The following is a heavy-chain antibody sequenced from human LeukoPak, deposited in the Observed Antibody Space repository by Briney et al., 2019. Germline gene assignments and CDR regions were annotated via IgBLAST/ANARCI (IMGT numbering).Heavy chain of an antibody. CDR1: GYTFTGYY. V-gene: IGHV1-2*02. D-gene: IGHD2-21*02. CDR3: ARELHATSYFDY. J-gene: IGHJ4*02. CDR2: INPNSGGT. Sequence: ASVKVSCKASGYTFTGYYMHWVRQAPGQGLEWMGWINPNSGGTKYAQKFQGRVTMTRDTSISTAYMELSSLRSEDTAVYFCARELHATSYFDYWGQGTLVSVSS.